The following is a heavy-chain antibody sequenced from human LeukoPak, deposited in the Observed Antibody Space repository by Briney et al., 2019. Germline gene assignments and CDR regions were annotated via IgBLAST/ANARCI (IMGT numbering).Heavy chain of an antibody. CDR2: ISSSGSTI. CDR1: GFTFSDYY. J-gene: IGHJ3*02. D-gene: IGHD3-22*01. CDR3: ASAQTYDYYDSSGYAFDI. V-gene: IGHV3-11*04. Sequence: GGSLRLSCAASGFTFSDYYMSWIRQAPRKGLEWVSYISSSGSTIYYADSVKGRFTISRDNAKNSLYLQMNSLRAEDTAVYYCASAQTYDYYDSSGYAFDIWGQGTMVTVSS.